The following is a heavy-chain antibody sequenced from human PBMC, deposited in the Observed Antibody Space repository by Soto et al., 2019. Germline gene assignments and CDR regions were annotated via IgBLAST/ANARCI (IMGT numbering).Heavy chain of an antibody. CDR3: ARDLAGSPAPMDA. Sequence: QVQLVQSGAEVKKPGASVKVSCKASGYIFTNYGINFVRQAAGQGLEWMGWINPKSGNTGYAQQFKGRVSMTRDNFITTAYLELNSLTSEDTAVYYCARDLAGSPAPMDAWGKGTTVIVSS. CDR1: GYIFTNYG. CDR2: INPKSGNT. V-gene: IGHV1-8*01. J-gene: IGHJ6*03.